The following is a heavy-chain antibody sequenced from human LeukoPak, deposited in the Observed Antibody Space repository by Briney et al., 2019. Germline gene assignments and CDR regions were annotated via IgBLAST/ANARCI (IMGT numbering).Heavy chain of an antibody. J-gene: IGHJ1*01. Sequence: PSETLSLTCSVSGDSISRSDSYWDWIRQPPGKGLEWIGTIYYSGRTYYSPSLNSRVTMSVDTSNNQISLNLRSVTAADTAVYCCARRRYYDGSGYLEWGRGTLLSVSS. V-gene: IGHV4-39*01. CDR2: IYYSGRT. CDR3: ARRRYYDGSGYLE. D-gene: IGHD3-22*01. CDR1: GDSISRSDSY.